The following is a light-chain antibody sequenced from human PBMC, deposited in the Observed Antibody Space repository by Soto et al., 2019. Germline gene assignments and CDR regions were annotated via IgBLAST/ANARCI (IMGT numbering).Light chain of an antibody. V-gene: IGKV1-12*01. CDR1: QDIKNW. CDR2: AAS. J-gene: IGKJ3*01. CDR3: HQGSNLPYT. Sequence: DIQLTQSPSSVSASPGDTINITCRASQDIKNWLAWYQQKPGQAPKVLIYAASKVESGVPSRFSGSGAGTEFILTISSLQTEDFANYLCHQGSNLPYTFGRGTKEEI.